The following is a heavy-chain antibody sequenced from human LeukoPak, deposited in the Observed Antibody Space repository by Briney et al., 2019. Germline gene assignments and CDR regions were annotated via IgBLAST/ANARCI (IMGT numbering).Heavy chain of an antibody. V-gene: IGHV4-30-4*01. CDR2: FYYSGST. CDR3: ARPYYYDSRIDP. D-gene: IGHD3-22*01. J-gene: IGHJ5*02. CDR1: GGSISSGDYY. Sequence: SEALSLTCTVSGGSISSGDYYWSWIRQPPGNGLEWIGYFYYSGSTYYNPSLKSRVTISVDTSKNQFSLKLSSVTAADTAVYYCARPYYYDSRIDPWGQGTLVTVSS.